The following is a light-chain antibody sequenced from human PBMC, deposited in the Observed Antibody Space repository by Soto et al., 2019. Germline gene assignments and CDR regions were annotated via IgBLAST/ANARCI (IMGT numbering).Light chain of an antibody. CDR1: QAISNY. CDR2: SAS. V-gene: IGKV1-27*01. CDR3: QKYNSPPLS. Sequence: DIQMTQSPSSLSASVGDRVTITCRASQAISNYLAWYQQRPGKVPKLLIYSASTLQSGVPSRFSGSGSGTDFTLTISSLQPEDVETYYCQKYNSPPLSFGGGTKVEIK. J-gene: IGKJ4*01.